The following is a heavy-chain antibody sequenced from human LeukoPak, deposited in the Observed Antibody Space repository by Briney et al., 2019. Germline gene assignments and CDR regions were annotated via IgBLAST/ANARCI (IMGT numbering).Heavy chain of an antibody. J-gene: IGHJ3*02. D-gene: IGHD1-14*01. CDR1: GFTVSNNY. Sequence: SGGSLRLSCAASGFTVSNNYMSWVRQAPGKGLEWVSITYSDGNTNYAVSVKGRFTISRDTSQNTLSLQMNSLRAEDTAVYYCVRKNQDFNAAFDIWGQETVVTVSS. CDR2: TYSDGNT. CDR3: VRKNQDFNAAFDI. V-gene: IGHV3-53*01.